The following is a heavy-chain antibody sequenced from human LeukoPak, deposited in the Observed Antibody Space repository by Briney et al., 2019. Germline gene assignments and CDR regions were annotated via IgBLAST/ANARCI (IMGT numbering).Heavy chain of an antibody. Sequence: GSLRLSCATSGFALRTYGIHRVRQAPGKGLEWVAFIGHDGSHKFYTASVKGRFTISRDNSKNTLLLQMISLRVEDTALYYCAKDLGATAPYYMDVWGRGTTVTV. CDR1: GFALRTYG. CDR3: AKDLGATAPYYMDV. D-gene: IGHD1-26*01. V-gene: IGHV3-30*02. CDR2: IGHDGSHK. J-gene: IGHJ6*03.